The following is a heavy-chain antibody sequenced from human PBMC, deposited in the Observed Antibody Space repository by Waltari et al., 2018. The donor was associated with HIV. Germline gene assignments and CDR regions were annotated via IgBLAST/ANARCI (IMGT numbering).Heavy chain of an antibody. CDR1: GFTFSTYE. Sequence: EVQVVESGGGLVQPGGSLRLSCAASGFTFSTYEMNWVRQAPGKGLEWGSYISSSGSTIYYADSVKGRFTISRDNAKNSLYLQMNSLRAEDTAVYFCARDGSSYYGLDYWGRGTLVTVSS. D-gene: IGHD1-26*01. CDR2: ISSSGSTI. CDR3: ARDGSSYYGLDY. J-gene: IGHJ4*02. V-gene: IGHV3-48*03.